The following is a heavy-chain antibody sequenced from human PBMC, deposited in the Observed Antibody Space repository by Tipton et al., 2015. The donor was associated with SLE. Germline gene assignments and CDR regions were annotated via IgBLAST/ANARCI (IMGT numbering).Heavy chain of an antibody. CDR1: GFTVSSNY. J-gene: IGHJ3*02. Sequence: GSLRLSCAASGFTVSSNYMTWVRQAPGKGLEWVSIIYSGGSTYCADSVKGRFTISRHNSKNTLYLQVNSLRAEDTAVYYCAMYLGAGGAFDIWGQGTMVTVSS. CDR3: AMYLGAGGAFDI. V-gene: IGHV3-53*04. CDR2: IYSGGST. D-gene: IGHD1-26*01.